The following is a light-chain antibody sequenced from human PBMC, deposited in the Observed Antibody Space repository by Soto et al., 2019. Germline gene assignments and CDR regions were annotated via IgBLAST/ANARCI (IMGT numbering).Light chain of an antibody. CDR3: QQYNNWWT. J-gene: IGKJ1*01. Sequence: EIVMTQSPATLSVSPGERATLSCRASQSVSSNLAWYQQKPGQAPRLLIYGASTRATGIPARFSGSGYGTEFTLTISSLQSEDFAVYDCQQYNNWWTFGQGTKVEIK. CDR2: GAS. CDR1: QSVSSN. V-gene: IGKV3-15*01.